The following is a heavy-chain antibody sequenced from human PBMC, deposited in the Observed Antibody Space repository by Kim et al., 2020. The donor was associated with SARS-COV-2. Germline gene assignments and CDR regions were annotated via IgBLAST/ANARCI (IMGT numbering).Heavy chain of an antibody. D-gene: IGHD3-16*01. V-gene: IGHV3-15*01. CDR2: IRSRTDGGPT. CDR3: TTDYERIGGLCDGETCYPASL. CDR1: GFTFRKVW. Sequence: GGSLRLSCAASGFTFRKVWLSWVRQAPGKGLEGVGRIRSRTDGGPTDYAAPVKDRFIISRDDSKNTLYLQMNGLKTEDTAVYHCTTDYERIGGLCDGETCYPASLWGQGTLVTVSS. J-gene: IGHJ4*02.